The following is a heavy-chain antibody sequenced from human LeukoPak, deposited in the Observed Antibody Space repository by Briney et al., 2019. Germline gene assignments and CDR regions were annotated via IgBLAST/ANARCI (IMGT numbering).Heavy chain of an antibody. CDR1: GYSFTAYW. CDR3: ARRNYYDSRGYYCDY. Sequence: GESLKISCKGSGYSFTAYWIGWVRQMPGRGLEWMGIIYPGASDTRYSPSFKGQVTISADKSISTAYLQWSSLRASDTAMYYCARRNYYDSRGYYCDYWGQGTLVTVSS. CDR2: IYPGASDT. D-gene: IGHD3-22*01. V-gene: IGHV5-51*01. J-gene: IGHJ4*02.